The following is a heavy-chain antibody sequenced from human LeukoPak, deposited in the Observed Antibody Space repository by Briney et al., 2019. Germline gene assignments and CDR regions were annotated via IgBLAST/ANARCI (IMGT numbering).Heavy chain of an antibody. V-gene: IGHV3-23*01. CDR2: ISGSGGST. D-gene: IGHD3-10*01. Sequence: PGGSLRLSCAASGFTFSSYAMSWVRQAPGKGLEWVSAISGSGGSTYYADSVKGRFTISRDNSKNTLYLQMNSLRAEDTAVYYCAKVNYGSGSYYKGALDYWGQGTLVTVSS. CDR3: AKVNYGSGSYYKGALDY. CDR1: GFTFSSYA. J-gene: IGHJ4*02.